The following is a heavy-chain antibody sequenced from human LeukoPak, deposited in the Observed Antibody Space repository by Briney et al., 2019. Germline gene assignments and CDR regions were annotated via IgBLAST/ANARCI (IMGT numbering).Heavy chain of an antibody. CDR2: ISWNSGSI. D-gene: IGHD6-19*01. J-gene: IGHJ4*02. Sequence: GGSLRLSCAASGFTFDDYAMHWVRQAPVKGLEWVSGISWNSGSIGYADSVKGRFTISRDNAKNSLYLQMNSLRAEDTALYYCAKVGSGWSYWGQGTLVTVSS. CDR3: AKVGSGWSY. V-gene: IGHV3-9*01. CDR1: GFTFDDYA.